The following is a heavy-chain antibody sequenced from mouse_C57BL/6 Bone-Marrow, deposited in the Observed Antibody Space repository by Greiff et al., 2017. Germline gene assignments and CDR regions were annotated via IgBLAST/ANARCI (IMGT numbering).Heavy chain of an antibody. V-gene: IGHV1-69*01. CDR2: IDPSDSYT. J-gene: IGHJ1*03. Sequence: QVQLQQPGAELVMPGASVKLSCKASGYTFTSYWMHWVKQRPGQGLEWIGEIDPSDSYTNYNQKFKGKSTLTVDKSSRTAYMQLSSLTSEDSAVYYCARGGLRYWYFDVWGTGTTVTVSS. CDR1: GYTFTSYW. D-gene: IGHD2-4*01. CDR3: ARGGLRYWYFDV.